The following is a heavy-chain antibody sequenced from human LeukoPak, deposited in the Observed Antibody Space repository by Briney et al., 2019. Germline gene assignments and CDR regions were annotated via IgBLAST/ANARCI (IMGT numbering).Heavy chain of an antibody. CDR2: FCNSGST. D-gene: IGHD2-2*01. J-gene: IGHJ4*02. CDR1: GGSITTYY. Sequence: ETRSLTCTVSGGSITTYYWNWIRQPPGKGLEWIGYFCNSGSTNYNPSLRTRAPISVDTSKTQFYLKLTSVTAADTAVYFCARGGGCTSTSCDFDYWGQETLSPS. V-gene: IGHV4-59*01. CDR3: ARGGGCTSTSCDFDY.